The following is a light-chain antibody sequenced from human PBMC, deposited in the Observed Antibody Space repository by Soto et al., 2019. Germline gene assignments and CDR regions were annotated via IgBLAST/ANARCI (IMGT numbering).Light chain of an antibody. CDR2: DVS. J-gene: IGLJ2*01. Sequence: QSALTQPASVSGSPGQPITISCTGTSSDVGGYNYVSWYQHHPGKAPKLMIYDVSNRPSGVSNRFSGSKSGNTASLTISGLQAEDEADYHCSSYTSSSTPGVVFGGGTKLTVL. CDR3: SSYTSSSTPGVV. V-gene: IGLV2-14*03. CDR1: SSDVGGYNY.